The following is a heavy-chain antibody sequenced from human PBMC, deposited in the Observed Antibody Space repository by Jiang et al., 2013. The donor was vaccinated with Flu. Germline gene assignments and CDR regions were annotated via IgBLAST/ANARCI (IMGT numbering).Heavy chain of an antibody. CDR1: GGSISSYY. CDR3: ARHPNDFWSVQDTSWYFDL. CDR2: IYYSGST. J-gene: IGHJ2*01. V-gene: IGHV4-59*08. Sequence: GPGLVKPSETLSLTCTVSGGSISSYYWSWIRQPPGKGLEWIGYIYYSGSTNYNPSLKSRVTISVDTSKNQFSLKLSSVTAADTAVYYCARHPNDFWSVQDTSWYFDLWGRGTLVTVSS. D-gene: IGHD3-3*01.